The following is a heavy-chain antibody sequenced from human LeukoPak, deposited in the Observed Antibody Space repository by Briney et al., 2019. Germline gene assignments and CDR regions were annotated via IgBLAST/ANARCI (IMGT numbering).Heavy chain of an antibody. Sequence: GGSLRLSCGGSGFIFSSYAINWVRQTPGKGLEWLSAISNDGRHMYYTDSVKGRFTTSRDNSRNTVYLQMNGLRVEDTAVYYCATVMGSSPSTAYLAYWGQGTLVTVSS. CDR3: ATVMGSSPSTAYLAY. V-gene: IGHV3-23*01. D-gene: IGHD6-6*01. CDR2: ISNDGRHM. CDR1: GFIFSSYA. J-gene: IGHJ4*02.